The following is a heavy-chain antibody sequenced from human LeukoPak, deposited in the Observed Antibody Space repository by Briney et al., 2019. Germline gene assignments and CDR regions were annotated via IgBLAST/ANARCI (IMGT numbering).Heavy chain of an antibody. V-gene: IGHV3-53*04. CDR3: ARGPTAAGQGDFDY. CDR2: IYSGGST. CDR1: GFTISSNY. Sequence: GGSLRLSCAASGFTISSNYMSWVRQAPGKGLEWVPVIYSGGSTYYADSVKGRFTISRHNSKNTLYLQMNSLRAEDTAVYYCARGPTAAGQGDFDYWGQGTLVTVSS. J-gene: IGHJ4*02. D-gene: IGHD6-13*01.